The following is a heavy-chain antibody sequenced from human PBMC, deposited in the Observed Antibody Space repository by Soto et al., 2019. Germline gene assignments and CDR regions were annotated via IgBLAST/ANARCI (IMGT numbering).Heavy chain of an antibody. V-gene: IGHV4-59*01. D-gene: IGHD3-22*01. Sequence: SETLSLTCTVSGGSISSYYWSWIRQPPGKGLEWIGYIYYSGSTNYNPSLKSRVTISVDTSKNQFSLKLSSVTAADTAVYYCARVDHYYDSSGSYFDNWFDPWGQGTLVTVSS. CDR1: GGSISSYY. CDR3: ARVDHYYDSSGSYFDNWFDP. CDR2: IYYSGST. J-gene: IGHJ5*02.